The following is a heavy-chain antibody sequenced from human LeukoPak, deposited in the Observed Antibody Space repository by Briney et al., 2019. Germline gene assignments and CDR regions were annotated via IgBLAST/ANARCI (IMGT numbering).Heavy chain of an antibody. J-gene: IGHJ6*02. CDR2: IYYSGST. CDR1: GVSISSYY. V-gene: IGHV4-59*01. CDR3: ASHPGYYYYGMDV. Sequence: SETLSLTCTVSGVSISSYYWSWIRQPPGKGLEWIGYIYYSGSTNYNPSLKSRVTISVDTSKNQFSLKLSSVTAADTAVYYCASHPGYYYYGMDVWGQGTTVTVSS.